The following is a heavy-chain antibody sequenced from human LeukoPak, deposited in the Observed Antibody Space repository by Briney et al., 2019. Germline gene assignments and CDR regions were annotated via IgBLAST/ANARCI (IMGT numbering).Heavy chain of an antibody. CDR3: ARLRFLASDY. D-gene: IGHD3-3*01. Sequence: GGSLRLSCTASGFTFGDYAMSWFRQAPGKGLEWVANIKHEGSEKYYVDSVKGRITISRDNAKNSLYLQMNSLRAEDTAIYYCARLRFLASDYWGQGTLVTVSS. V-gene: IGHV3-7*01. J-gene: IGHJ4*02. CDR1: GFTFGDYA. CDR2: IKHEGSEK.